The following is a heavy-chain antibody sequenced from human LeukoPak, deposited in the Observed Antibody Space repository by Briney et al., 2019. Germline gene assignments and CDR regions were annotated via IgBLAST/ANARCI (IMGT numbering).Heavy chain of an antibody. CDR1: GYTFTGYY. CDR3: AKLTGDYYFDY. J-gene: IGHJ4*02. V-gene: IGHV1-2*02. D-gene: IGHD3-10*01. CDR2: INPNSGDT. Sequence: ASVKVSCKASGYTFTGYYMHWVRQAPGQGLEWMGWINPNSGDTNYAQEFQGRVTMTRDTSISTAYMELSRLGSDDTAVYYCAKLTGDYYFDYWGQGTLVTVSS.